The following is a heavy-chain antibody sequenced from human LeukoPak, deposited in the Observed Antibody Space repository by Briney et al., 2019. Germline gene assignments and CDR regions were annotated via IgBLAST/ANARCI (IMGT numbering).Heavy chain of an antibody. CDR1: LYTFTNYG. J-gene: IGHJ6*03. D-gene: IGHD3-10*01. V-gene: IGHV1-2*02. CDR2: INPNSGGT. Sequence: ASVNVSHKHSLYTFTNYGISWVRHAPGQGLEGMGWINPNSGGTNYAQKFQGRVTMTRDTSISTAYMELSRLRSDDTAVYYCARDTYYYGSGSYYRPPDYYYMDVWGKGTTVTVSS. CDR3: ARDTYYYGSGSYYRPPDYYYMDV.